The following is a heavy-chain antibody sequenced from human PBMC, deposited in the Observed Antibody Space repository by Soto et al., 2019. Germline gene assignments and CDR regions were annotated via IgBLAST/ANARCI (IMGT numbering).Heavy chain of an antibody. Sequence: QVQLVESGGGVVQPGRSLRLSCAVSGFTFRWFGMNWVRQAPGKGLEWVARISNDGSNEYYVDSVKGRFTISRDNSKNTLYLQMDSLRAEDTAVYYCAKGEVRGIIPSYFDYWGLGTLVTVSS. CDR3: AKGEVRGIIPSYFDY. CDR2: ISNDGSNE. D-gene: IGHD3-10*01. CDR1: GFTFRWFG. V-gene: IGHV3-30*18. J-gene: IGHJ4*02.